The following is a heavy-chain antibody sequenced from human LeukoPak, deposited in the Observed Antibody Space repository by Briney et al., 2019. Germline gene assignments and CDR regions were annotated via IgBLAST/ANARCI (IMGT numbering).Heavy chain of an antibody. CDR3: ARETPDSSGWD. J-gene: IGHJ4*02. CDR1: GFTLSTYW. V-gene: IGHV3-7*01. CDR2: IKQDGSQK. D-gene: IGHD6-19*01. Sequence: GGSLRLSCAASGFTLSTYWMSWVRQAPGKGLEWVANIKQDGSQKYYVDSVKGRFTISRDNAKNSLYLQMNSLRAEDTAVYYCARETPDSSGWDWGQGTLVTVSS.